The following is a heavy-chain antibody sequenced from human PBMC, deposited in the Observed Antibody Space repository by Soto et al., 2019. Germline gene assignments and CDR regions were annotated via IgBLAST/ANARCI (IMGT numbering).Heavy chain of an antibody. V-gene: IGHV3-7*01. Sequence: GGSLRLSCAASGFTFSSYWMSWVRQAPGKGLEWVANIKQDGSKKNYVDSVKGRFTISRDNAKNSLYLQMNSLRAEDTAVYYCACGASYGSGSYYYYYMDVWGKGTTVTVSS. CDR1: GFTFSSYW. CDR3: ACGASYGSGSYYYYYMDV. J-gene: IGHJ6*03. CDR2: IKQDGSKK. D-gene: IGHD3-10*01.